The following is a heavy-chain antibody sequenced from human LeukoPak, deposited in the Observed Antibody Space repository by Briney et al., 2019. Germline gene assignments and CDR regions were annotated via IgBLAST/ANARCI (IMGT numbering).Heavy chain of an antibody. CDR3: ARGDYAANLFDS. CDR1: GYIFSTFG. V-gene: IGHV1-18*01. J-gene: IGHJ5*01. CDR2: ISTHNGNT. Sequence: ASVKVSCKASGYIFSTFGFTWARQAPGQGLEWMGWISTHNGNTSYAQNLQGRVTMTTDTLTSTAYMELRSLRSDDTAVYYCARGDYAANLFDSWGQGTLVIVSS. D-gene: IGHD4-17*01.